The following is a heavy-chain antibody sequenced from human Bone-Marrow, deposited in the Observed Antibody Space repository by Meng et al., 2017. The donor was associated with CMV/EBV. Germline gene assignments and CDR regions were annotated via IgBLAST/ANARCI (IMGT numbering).Heavy chain of an antibody. CDR1: GYTFSNYD. D-gene: IGHD3-3*01. J-gene: IGHJ4*02. Sequence: ASVKVSCKASGYTFSNYDINWVRQATGQGLEWMGWMNPNSGNTAYAQELQGRVTITADKSTSTAYMELSSLRSEDTAVYYCATTQPRILKTYYDFWSGPREYYFDYWGQGTLVTVSS. V-gene: IGHV1-8*03. CDR2: MNPNSGNT. CDR3: ATTQPRILKTYYDFWSGPREYYFDY.